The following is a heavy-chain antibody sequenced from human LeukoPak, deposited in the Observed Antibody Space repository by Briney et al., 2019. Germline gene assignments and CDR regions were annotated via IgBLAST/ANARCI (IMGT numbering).Heavy chain of an antibody. CDR1: GFTLSNYG. Sequence: GGSLRLSCAASGFTLSNYGMHWVRQTPGKGLVWVAFIRYDGSNEYYADSVKGRFTISRDNSKNTLYLQMNSLRADDTAVFYCVGYGGNSFWGQGTLVTVSS. CDR2: IRYDGSNE. CDR3: VGYGGNSF. V-gene: IGHV3-30*02. J-gene: IGHJ4*02. D-gene: IGHD4-23*01.